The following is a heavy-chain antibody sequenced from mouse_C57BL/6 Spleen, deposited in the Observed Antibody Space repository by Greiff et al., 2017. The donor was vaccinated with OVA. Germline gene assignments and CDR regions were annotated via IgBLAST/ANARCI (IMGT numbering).Heavy chain of an antibody. D-gene: IGHD4-1*01. CDR2: ISYSGST. CDR1: GYSITSGYD. Sequence: EVQLVESGPGMVKPSQSLSLTCTVTGYSITSGYDWHWIRHFPGNKLAWMGYISYSGSTNYNPSLKSRISITHDTSKNHFFLKLNSVTTEDTATYYCARELGPGYFDVWGTGTTVTVSS. J-gene: IGHJ1*03. V-gene: IGHV3-1*01. CDR3: ARELGPGYFDV.